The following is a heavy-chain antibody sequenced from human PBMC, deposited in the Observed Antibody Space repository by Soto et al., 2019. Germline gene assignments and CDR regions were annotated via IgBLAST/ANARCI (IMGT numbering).Heavy chain of an antibody. CDR2: IKSKTDGGTT. V-gene: IGHV3-15*01. J-gene: IGHJ4*02. D-gene: IGHD2-2*01. Sequence: VQLVESGGGLVKPGGSLRLSCAASGFTFSNAWMSWVRQAPGKGLEWVGRIKSKTDGGTTDYAAPVKGRFTISRDDSKNTLYLQMNSLKTEDTAVYYCTTDIVVVPAASDYWGQGTLVTVSS. CDR1: GFTFSNAW. CDR3: TTDIVVVPAASDY.